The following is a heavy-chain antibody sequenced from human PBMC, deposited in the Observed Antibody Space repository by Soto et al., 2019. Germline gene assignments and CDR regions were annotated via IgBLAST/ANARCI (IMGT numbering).Heavy chain of an antibody. V-gene: IGHV3-33*01. CDR1: GFTFSSYG. J-gene: IGHJ6*03. CDR3: VTPVRHHPPKPYYYYYMDV. Sequence: GGSLRLSCAASGFTFSSYGMHWVRQAPGKGLEWVAVIWYDGSNKYYADSVKGRFTISRDNSKNTLYLQMNSLRAEDTAVYYCVTPVRHHPPKPYYYYYMDVWGKGTTVTVSS. CDR2: IWYDGSNK.